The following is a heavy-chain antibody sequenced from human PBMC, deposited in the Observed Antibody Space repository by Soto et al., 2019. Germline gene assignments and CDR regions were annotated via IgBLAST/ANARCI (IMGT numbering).Heavy chain of an antibody. CDR2: ISAYNGNT. CDR3: ARFGADYDILTGYYPFDY. J-gene: IGHJ4*02. Sequence: GASVNVSCKASGYTFARYGISWVRQAPGQGLEWMGWISAYNGNTNYAQKLQGRVTMTTDTSTSTAYMELRSLRSDDTAVYYCARFGADYDILTGYYPFDYWGQGTLVTVSS. V-gene: IGHV1-18*01. CDR1: GYTFARYG. D-gene: IGHD3-9*01.